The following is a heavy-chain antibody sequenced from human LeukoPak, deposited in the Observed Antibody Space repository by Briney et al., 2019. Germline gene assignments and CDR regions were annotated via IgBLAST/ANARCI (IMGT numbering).Heavy chain of an antibody. Sequence: ASVKVSCKASGYTFTSYYMHWVRQAPGQGLEWMGWINPNSGGTNYAQKFQGRVTMTRDTSISTAYMELSRLRSDDTAVYYCARVDSRSDAFDIWGQGTMVTVSS. V-gene: IGHV1-2*02. CDR1: GYTFTSYY. J-gene: IGHJ3*02. CDR2: INPNSGGT. CDR3: ARVDSRSDAFDI.